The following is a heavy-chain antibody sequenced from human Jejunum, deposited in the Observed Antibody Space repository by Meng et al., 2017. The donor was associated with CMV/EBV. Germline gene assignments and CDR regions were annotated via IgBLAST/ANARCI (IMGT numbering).Heavy chain of an antibody. V-gene: IGHV3-21*01. CDR3: ASGFCGSTTCYREFDY. CDR2: ISTHSSYI. D-gene: IGHD2-2*01. Sequence: MSWVRQVPGKGLEWVSSISTHSSYISYADSVKGRFTISRDNAKNSLYLQMDSLRAEDTAVYYCASGFCGSTTCYREFDYWGQGTLVTVSS. J-gene: IGHJ4*02.